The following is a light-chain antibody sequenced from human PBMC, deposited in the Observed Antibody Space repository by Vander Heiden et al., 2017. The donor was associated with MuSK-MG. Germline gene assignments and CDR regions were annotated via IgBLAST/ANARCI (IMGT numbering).Light chain of an antibody. Sequence: DMPMTQSPSSLSASVGDRVTITCRASQSISSYLNWYQQKPGKAPKLLIYAASSLQSGVPSRFSGSGSGTDFTLTISRLQPEDFATYYCQQSHSTLLTFGHGTKVDIK. CDR1: QSISSY. CDR3: QQSHSTLLT. J-gene: IGKJ3*01. CDR2: AAS. V-gene: IGKV1-39*01.